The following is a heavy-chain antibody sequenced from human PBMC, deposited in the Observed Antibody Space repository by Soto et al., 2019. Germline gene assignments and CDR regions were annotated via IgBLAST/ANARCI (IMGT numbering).Heavy chain of an antibody. CDR1: GFTFSNSA. D-gene: IGHD3-22*01. J-gene: IGHJ4*02. V-gene: IGHV3-23*01. CDR2: ISSSGGTT. CDR3: AKRGYVSSGRPARYFEY. Sequence: EVQVLESGGNLVQPGGSLRLSCTASGFTFSNSAMSWVRQAPGKGLEWVSAISSSGGTTYYADSVKGRFTISRDNSKDTLYLQMNSLRAEDTAVYYCAKRGYVSSGRPARYFEYWGQGTLVTVSS.